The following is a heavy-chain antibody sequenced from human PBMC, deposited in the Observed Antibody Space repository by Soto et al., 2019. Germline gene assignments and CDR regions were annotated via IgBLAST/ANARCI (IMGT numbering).Heavy chain of an antibody. CDR2: INHSGST. CDR3: ARQPAGNWFDP. J-gene: IGHJ5*02. CDR1: GGSFSGYY. Sequence: SETLSLTCAVYGGSFSGYYWTWIRQPPGKGLEWIGEINHSGSTNYNPSLKSRVTISVDTSKNQFSLKLSSLAAADTAVYYCARQPAGNWFDPWGQGTLVTVSS. V-gene: IGHV4-34*01. D-gene: IGHD6-19*01.